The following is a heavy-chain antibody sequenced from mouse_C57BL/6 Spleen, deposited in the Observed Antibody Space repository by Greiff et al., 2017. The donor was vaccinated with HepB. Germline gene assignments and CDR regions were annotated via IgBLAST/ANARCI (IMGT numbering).Heavy chain of an antibody. CDR3: ASLFITTVVAVDY. CDR2: IDPSDSYT. V-gene: IGHV1-50*01. Sequence: QVQLQQPGAELVKPGASVKLSCKASGYTFTSYWMQWVKQRPGQGLEWIGEIDPSDSYTNYNQKFKGKATLTVDTSSSTAYMQLSSLTSEDSAVYHCASLFITTVVAVDYWGQGTTLTVSS. D-gene: IGHD1-1*01. CDR1: GYTFTSYW. J-gene: IGHJ2*01.